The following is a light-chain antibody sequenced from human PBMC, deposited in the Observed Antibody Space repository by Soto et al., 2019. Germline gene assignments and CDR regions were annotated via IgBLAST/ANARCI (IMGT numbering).Light chain of an antibody. Sequence: QSALAQPASVSGSPGQSIAISCTGTSSDVGACNYVSWYQQHPGKAPKLIVHEVSDRPSGVSDRFSGSKSGNTASLTISGLQAEDEADYYCSSYTGAYTLVFGTGTKVTVL. CDR2: EVS. CDR1: SSDVGACNY. CDR3: SSYTGAYTLV. V-gene: IGLV2-14*01. J-gene: IGLJ1*01.